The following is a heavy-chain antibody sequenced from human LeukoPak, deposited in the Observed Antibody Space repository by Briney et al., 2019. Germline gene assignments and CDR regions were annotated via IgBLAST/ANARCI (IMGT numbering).Heavy chain of an antibody. Sequence: PSETLSLTCAVYGGSFSGYYWSWIRQPPGKGLEWIGEINHSGSTNYNPSLKSRVTISVDTSKNQFSLKLSSVTAADTAVCYCARGPRYVWGSYRQYYFDYWGQGTLVTVSS. D-gene: IGHD3-16*02. V-gene: IGHV4-34*01. CDR3: ARGPRYVWGSYRQYYFDY. J-gene: IGHJ4*02. CDR2: INHSGST. CDR1: GGSFSGYY.